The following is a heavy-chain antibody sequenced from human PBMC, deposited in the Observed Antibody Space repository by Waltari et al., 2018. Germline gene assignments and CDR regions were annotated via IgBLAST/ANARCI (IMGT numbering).Heavy chain of an antibody. V-gene: IGHV1-18*01. D-gene: IGHD6-6*01. CDR1: GYTFTSYG. CDR3: ARRGVVDSYYYYYGMDV. Sequence: QVQLVQSGAEVKKPGASVKVSCKASGYTFTSYGISWVRQAPGQGLEWMGWISAKNCNTNYAQKLQGRVTMTTDTSTSTAYMELRGLRSDDTAVYYCARRGVVDSYYYYYGMDVWGQGTTVTVSS. J-gene: IGHJ6*02. CDR2: ISAKNCNT.